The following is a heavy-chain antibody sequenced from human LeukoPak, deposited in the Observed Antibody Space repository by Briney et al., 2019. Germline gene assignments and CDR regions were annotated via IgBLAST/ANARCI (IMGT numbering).Heavy chain of an antibody. CDR1: GFTFSSYW. D-gene: IGHD3-10*01. J-gene: IGHJ5*02. V-gene: IGHV3-7*01. CDR2: IKQDGSEK. CDR3: ARARITMVRGKSWGDL. Sequence: GGSLRLSCAASGFTFSSYWMSWVRQAPGKGLEWVANIKQDGSEKYYVDSVKGRFTISRDNAKNSLYLQMNSLRAEDTAVYYCARARITMVRGKSWGDLWGQGTLVTVSS.